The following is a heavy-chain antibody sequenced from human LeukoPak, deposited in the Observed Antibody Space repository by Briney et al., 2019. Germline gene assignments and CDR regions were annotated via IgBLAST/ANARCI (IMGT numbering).Heavy chain of an antibody. J-gene: IGHJ4*02. D-gene: IGHD1-1*01. CDR3: ARSSPAVRDFDY. V-gene: IGHV4-34*01. CDR1: GGSLSGYY. CDR2: INHSGST. Sequence: TSETLSLTCAVYGGSLSGYYWSWIRQPPGKGLEWIGEINHSGSTNYNPSLKSRVTISVDTSKNQFSLKLSSVTAADTAVYYCARSSPAVRDFDYWGQGTLVTVSS.